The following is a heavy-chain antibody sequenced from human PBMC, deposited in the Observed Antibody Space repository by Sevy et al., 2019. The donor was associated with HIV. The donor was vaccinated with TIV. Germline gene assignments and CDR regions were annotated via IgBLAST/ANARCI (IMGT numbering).Heavy chain of an antibody. CDR1: GVSFSDYY. V-gene: IGHV4-34*01. Sequence: SETLSLTCAVSGVSFSDYYWAWIRQPPGKGLEWIGEVSQSGSANYNPSLRSRVIMSLDTSNNHFSLKLTSVTAADTAVYYCARGPLFSPEYCSGGTCPTIDYWSQGILVTVSS. CDR2: VSQSGSA. CDR3: ARGPLFSPEYCSGGTCPTIDY. D-gene: IGHD2-15*01. J-gene: IGHJ4*02.